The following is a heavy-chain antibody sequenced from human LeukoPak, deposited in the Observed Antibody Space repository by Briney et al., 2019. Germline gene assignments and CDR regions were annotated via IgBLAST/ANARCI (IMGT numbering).Heavy chain of an antibody. CDR3: ARRNGDYEAGVDY. D-gene: IGHD4-17*01. CDR1: GGSISSSSYY. CDR2: INHSGST. V-gene: IGHV4-39*07. J-gene: IGHJ4*02. Sequence: ASETLSLTCTVSGGSISSSSYYWGWIRQPPGRGLEWIGEINHSGSTNYNPSLKSRVTISVDTSKNQFSLKLSSVTAADTAVYYCARRNGDYEAGVDYWGQGTLVTVSS.